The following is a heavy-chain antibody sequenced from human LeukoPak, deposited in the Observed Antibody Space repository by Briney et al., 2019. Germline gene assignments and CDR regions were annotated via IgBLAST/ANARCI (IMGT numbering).Heavy chain of an antibody. CDR3: ARGQRRGGSGELDY. CDR1: GGSISSYY. Sequence: PSETLSLTCTVSGGSISSYYWSWIRQPPGKGLEWIGFIHYSGSTHYNPSLKSRVTTSVVTSKKQFSLNLSSVTTADSAMYYCARGQRRGGSGELDYWGQGTLVTVSS. J-gene: IGHJ4*02. CDR2: IHYSGST. D-gene: IGHD2-15*01. V-gene: IGHV4-59*01.